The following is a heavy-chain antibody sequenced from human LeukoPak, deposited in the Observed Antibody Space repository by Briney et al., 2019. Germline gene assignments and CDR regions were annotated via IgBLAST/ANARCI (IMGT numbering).Heavy chain of an antibody. CDR2: IGTYGGDT. CDR3: ARDLCNFYDDSGYNRDFDS. D-gene: IGHD3-22*01. Sequence: ASVKVSCKATSRISWVRQAPGQGLEWMGWIGTYGGDTYYAQKFQGRITVTTDTSTSTVHMELRNLRSDDTAVYYCARDLCNFYDDSGYNRDFDSWGQGTLVTVSS. V-gene: IGHV1-18*01. J-gene: IGHJ5*01. CDR1: TSR.